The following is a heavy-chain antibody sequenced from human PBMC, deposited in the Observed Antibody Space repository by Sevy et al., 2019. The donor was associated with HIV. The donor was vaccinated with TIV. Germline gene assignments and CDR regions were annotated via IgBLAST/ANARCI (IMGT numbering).Heavy chain of an antibody. D-gene: IGHD1-1*01. J-gene: IGHJ4*02. CDR2: ISRSGST. CDR1: GGSLGDHY. CDR3: ARDDLGEDY. V-gene: IGHV4-34*01. Sequence: SETLSLTCAVYGGSLGDHYWSWIRQPPGKGLEWIGEISRSGSTSYNPSLASRLTISLDTSKNQFSLKLNSVTAADTAVYYCARDDLGEDYWGQGTLVTVSS.